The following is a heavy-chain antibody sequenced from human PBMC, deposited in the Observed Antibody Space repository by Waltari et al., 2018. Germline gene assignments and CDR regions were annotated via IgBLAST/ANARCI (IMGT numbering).Heavy chain of an antibody. D-gene: IGHD6-19*01. J-gene: IGHJ4*02. V-gene: IGHV3-7*01. CDR2: IKQDGSEK. CDR1: GFPSSSFW. CDR3: ATSGWYCFDY. Sequence: EVQLVESGGGLVQPGGTRRLCCAASGFPSSSFWMNWVRQTPGKGLEWVAGIKQDGSEKYYADSVKGRFTISRDNAKNSLYLQMNSLRAEDTAVYYCATSGWYCFDYWGQGTLVTVSS.